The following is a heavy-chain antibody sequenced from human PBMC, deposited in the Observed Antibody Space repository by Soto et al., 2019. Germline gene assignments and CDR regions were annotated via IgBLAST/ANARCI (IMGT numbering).Heavy chain of an antibody. CDR3: ARGPRYGSSPFDY. V-gene: IGHV5-51*01. Sequence: VESLKISCNGSGYSFTSYWIGWVRQMPGKGLEWMGIIYPGDSDTRYSPSFQGQVTISADKSINTAYLQWSSLKASDTAIYYCARGPRYGSSPFDYWGQGTLVTV. CDR2: IYPGDSDT. D-gene: IGHD6-19*01. J-gene: IGHJ4*02. CDR1: GYSFTSYW.